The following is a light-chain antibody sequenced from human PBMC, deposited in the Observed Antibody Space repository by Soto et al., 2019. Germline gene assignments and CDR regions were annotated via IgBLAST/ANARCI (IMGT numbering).Light chain of an antibody. CDR1: QRISSW. Sequence: DIQMTQYPSTLSASVGDRVTITCRASQRISSWLAWYQQKPGKAPKPLIYDASSLESGVPSRFSGSGSGTEFTLTISSLQPDDFATYYCQQYNSYPLTFGGGTKVEIK. CDR3: QQYNSYPLT. J-gene: IGKJ4*01. V-gene: IGKV1-5*01. CDR2: DAS.